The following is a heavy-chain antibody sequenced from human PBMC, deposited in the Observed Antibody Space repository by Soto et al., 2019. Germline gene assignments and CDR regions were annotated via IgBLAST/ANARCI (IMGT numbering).Heavy chain of an antibody. CDR3: ARGGYFDWLSLDY. CDR1: GGSISSYY. Sequence: SETLSLTCTVSGGSISSYYWSWIRQPPGKGLEWIGYIYYSGSTNYNPSLKSRVTISVDTSKNQFSLKLSSVTAADTAVYYCARGGYFDWLSLDYWGQGTLVTVS. V-gene: IGHV4-59*01. D-gene: IGHD3-9*01. J-gene: IGHJ4*02. CDR2: IYYSGST.